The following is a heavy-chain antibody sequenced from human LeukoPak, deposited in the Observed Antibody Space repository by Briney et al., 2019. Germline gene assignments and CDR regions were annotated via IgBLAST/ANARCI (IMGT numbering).Heavy chain of an antibody. CDR1: GGSFSSYY. CDR2: INHSGST. D-gene: IGHD3-9*01. CDR3: AGYYDILTGYYKGFDY. Sequence: PSETLSLTCAVYGGSFSSYYWSWIRQPPGKGLEWIGEINHSGSTNYNPSLKSRVTISVDTSKNQFSLKLSSVTAADTAVYYCAGYYDILTGYYKGFDYWGQGTLVTVSS. J-gene: IGHJ4*02. V-gene: IGHV4-34*01.